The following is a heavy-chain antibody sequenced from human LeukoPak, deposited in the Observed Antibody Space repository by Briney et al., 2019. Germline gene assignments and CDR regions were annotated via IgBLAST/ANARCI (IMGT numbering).Heavy chain of an antibody. CDR3: ARALLPLRYFDWLLSENYFDY. CDR1: GYTFTSYY. J-gene: IGHJ4*02. CDR2: INPSGGST. Sequence: ASVKVSCKASGYTFTSYYMHWVRQAPGQGLEWMGIINPSGGSTNYAQKLQGRVTMTTDTSTSTAYMELRSLRSDDTAVYYCARALLPLRYFDWLLSENYFDYWGQGTPVTVSS. V-gene: IGHV1-46*01. D-gene: IGHD3-9*01.